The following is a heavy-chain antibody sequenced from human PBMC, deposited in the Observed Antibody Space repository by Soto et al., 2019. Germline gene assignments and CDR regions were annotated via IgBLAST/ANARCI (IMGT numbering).Heavy chain of an antibody. CDR3: AKDQASGQGSLDS. Sequence: VKLVESGGGVVQPGGSLRLSCAASGFTFNIYGMHWVRQAPDKGLEWVALIAYAGSNQYYADSVKGRFTISRDNSKNTLFLQMNSLIADDTAVYYCAKDQASGQGSLDSGGQGTLVTVSS. J-gene: IGHJ4*02. CDR2: IAYAGSNQ. CDR1: GFTFNIYG. V-gene: IGHV3-30*18.